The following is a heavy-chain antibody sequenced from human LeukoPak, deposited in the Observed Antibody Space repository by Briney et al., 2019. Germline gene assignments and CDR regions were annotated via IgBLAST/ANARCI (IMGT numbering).Heavy chain of an antibody. CDR2: ISGDSRYI. CDR3: ARAPTVLVGYCSSSSCQADY. Sequence: MTGGSLRLSCAASGFTFSSYSMNWARQAPGKGLEWVSAISGDSRYIYYADSVRGRFTISRDNAENSLYLQMHSLRVEDTAVYYCARAPTVLVGYCSSSSCQADYWGQGTLVTVSS. J-gene: IGHJ4*02. V-gene: IGHV3-21*01. D-gene: IGHD2-2*01. CDR1: GFTFSSYS.